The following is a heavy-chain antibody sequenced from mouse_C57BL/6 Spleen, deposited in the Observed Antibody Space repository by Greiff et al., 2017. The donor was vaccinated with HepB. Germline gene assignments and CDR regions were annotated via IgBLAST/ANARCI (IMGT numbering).Heavy chain of an antibody. CDR2: IYPSDSET. D-gene: IGHD4-1*01. CDR3: ARRRTGTGHFDY. V-gene: IGHV1-61*01. Sequence: QVQLQQPGAELVRPGSSVKLSCKASGYTFTSYWMDWVKQRPGQGLEWIGNIYPSDSETHYNQKFKDKATLTVDKSSSTAYMQLSSLTSEDSAVYYGARRRTGTGHFDYWGQGTTLTVSS. J-gene: IGHJ2*01. CDR1: GYTFTSYW.